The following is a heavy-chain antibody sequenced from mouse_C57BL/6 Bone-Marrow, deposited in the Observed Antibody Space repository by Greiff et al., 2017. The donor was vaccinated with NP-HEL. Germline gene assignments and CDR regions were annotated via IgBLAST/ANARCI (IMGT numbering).Heavy chain of an antibody. CDR3: VRHDWDEAY. Sequence: EVKVVESGGGLVQPKGSLKLSCAASGFSFNTYAMNWVRQAPGKGLEWVARIRSKSNNYATYYADSVKDRFTISRDDSESMLYLQMNNLKTEDTAMYYCVRHDWDEAYWGQGTLVTVSA. D-gene: IGHD4-1*01. J-gene: IGHJ3*01. V-gene: IGHV10-1*01. CDR2: IRSKSNNYAT. CDR1: GFSFNTYA.